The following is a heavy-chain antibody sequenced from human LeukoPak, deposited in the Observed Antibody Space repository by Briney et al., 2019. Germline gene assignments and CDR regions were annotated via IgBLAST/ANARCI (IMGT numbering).Heavy chain of an antibody. J-gene: IGHJ4*02. Sequence: GGSLRLSCAASGFTFSSYEMNWVRQAPGKGLEWVANIKQDGSEEFYVDSLEGRFTISRDNAKNLLYLQMNSLRAEDTAVYYCARDKIVGATNFNYWGQGTLVTVSS. D-gene: IGHD1-26*01. CDR2: IKQDGSEE. CDR1: GFTFSSYE. V-gene: IGHV3-7*01. CDR3: ARDKIVGATNFNY.